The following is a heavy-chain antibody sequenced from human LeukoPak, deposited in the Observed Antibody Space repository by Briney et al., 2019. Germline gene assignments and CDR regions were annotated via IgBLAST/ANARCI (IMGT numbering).Heavy chain of an antibody. CDR3: ATYQYVWGSYHFDY. J-gene: IGHJ4*02. D-gene: IGHD3-16*01. V-gene: IGHV4-59*01. Sequence: SETLSLTCTVSSGSISSYYWSWLRQPPGMGLVGIGYIYYSGSTNYNPSLKSRVTISVDTSKNQFSLKLSSVTAADTAVYYCATYQYVWGSYHFDYWGQGTLVTVSS. CDR1: SGSISSYY. CDR2: IYYSGST.